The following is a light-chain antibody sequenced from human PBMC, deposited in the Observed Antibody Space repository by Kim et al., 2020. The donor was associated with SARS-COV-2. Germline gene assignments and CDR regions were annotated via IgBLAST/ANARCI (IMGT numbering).Light chain of an antibody. CDR3: SSYTTSSTYV. CDR2: DVS. CDR1: SSDVGAYYY. J-gene: IGLJ1*01. V-gene: IGLV2-14*03. Sequence: GQSITISCTGTSSDVGAYYYVSWYQQHPGKAPKLMIFDVSKRPSGISHRFSGSKSGNTASLTISGLQAEDEADYYCSSYTTSSTYVFGSGTKVTVL.